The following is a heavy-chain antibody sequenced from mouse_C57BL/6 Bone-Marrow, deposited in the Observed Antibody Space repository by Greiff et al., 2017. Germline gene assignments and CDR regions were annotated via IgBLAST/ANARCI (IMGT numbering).Heavy chain of an antibody. CDR1: GFSLSTSNMG. V-gene: IGHV8-5*01. CDR2: IWWNDDM. D-gene: IGHD3-3*01. Sequence: VTLKVSGPGILQPSQTLRLPCSFPGFSLSTSNMGIGLIRQPSGKGLEWLAHIWWNDDMYYNPSLKSRLTISKATSNNQVFLKITSVDTADTATYYCAQITRTYAMDYWVQGTSVTVSS. CDR3: AQITRTYAMDY. J-gene: IGHJ4*01.